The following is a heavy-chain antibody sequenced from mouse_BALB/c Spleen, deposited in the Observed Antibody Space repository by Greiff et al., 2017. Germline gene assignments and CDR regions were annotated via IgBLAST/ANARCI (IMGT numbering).Heavy chain of an antibody. J-gene: IGHJ2*01. CDR1: GFTFSSYA. D-gene: IGHD2-3*01. CDR3: ASAYDGYYEYYFDY. CDR2: ISSGGST. V-gene: IGHV5-6-5*01. Sequence: EVKLMESGGGLVKPGGSLKLSCAASGFTFSSYAMSWVRQTPEKRLEWVASISSGGSTYYPDSVKGRFTISRDNARNILYLQMSSLRSEDTAMYYCASAYDGYYEYYFDYWGQGTTLTVSS.